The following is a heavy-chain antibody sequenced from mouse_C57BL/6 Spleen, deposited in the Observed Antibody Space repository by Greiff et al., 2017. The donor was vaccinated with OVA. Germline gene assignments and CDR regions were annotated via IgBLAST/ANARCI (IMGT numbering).Heavy chain of an antibody. J-gene: IGHJ4*01. V-gene: IGHV7-1*01. Sequence: EVKLVESGGGLVQSGRSLRLSCATSGFTFSDFYMEWVRQAPGKGLEWIAASRNKANDYTTEYSASVKGRFIVSRDTSQSILYLQMYALRAEDTAIYYCARDMIYDGYHYYAMDYWGQGTSVTVSS. D-gene: IGHD2-3*01. CDR2: SRNKANDYTT. CDR3: ARDMIYDGYHYYAMDY. CDR1: GFTFSDFY.